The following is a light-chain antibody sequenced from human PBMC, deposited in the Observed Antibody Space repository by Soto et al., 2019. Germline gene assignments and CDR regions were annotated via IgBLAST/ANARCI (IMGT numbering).Light chain of an antibody. CDR3: HQYYNWPHT. Sequence: EIVLTQSPATLSLSPGERATLSCRASQSVSSNLVWYQQKPGQAPRLLIYVSSSRATGIPARFSCSGSGTEFSFTLSSLQSEDFAVYFYHQYYNWPHTFCQGTTVDI. CDR2: VSS. CDR1: QSVSSN. V-gene: IGKV3-15*01. J-gene: IGKJ1*01.